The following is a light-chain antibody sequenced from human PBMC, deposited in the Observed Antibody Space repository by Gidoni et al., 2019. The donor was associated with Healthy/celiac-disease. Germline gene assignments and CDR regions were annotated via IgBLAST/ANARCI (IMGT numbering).Light chain of an antibody. CDR3: QQYYSTPPWT. V-gene: IGKV4-1*01. J-gene: IGKJ1*01. CDR1: KSVLYSSNNKNY. CDR2: WAS. Sequence: DLVMTQSPDSLAVSLGERATINCKSSKSVLYSSNNKNYLAWYQQKPGQPPKLLIYWASTRESGVPDRFSGSVSGTDFTLTISSLQAEDVAVYYCQQYYSTPPWTFGQXTKVEIK.